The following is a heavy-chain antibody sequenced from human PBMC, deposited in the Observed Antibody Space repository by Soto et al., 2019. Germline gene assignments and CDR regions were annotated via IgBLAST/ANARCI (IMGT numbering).Heavy chain of an antibody. V-gene: IGHV3-23*01. Sequence: PGGSLRLSCAASGFTFSSYAMSWVRQALGKGLEWVSGTSGSGGSTYYADSVKGRFTISRDNSKNTLYLQMNSLRAEDTAAYYCAKDHDYDFWSGYSFDYWGQGILVTVSS. D-gene: IGHD3-3*01. CDR2: TSGSGGST. CDR1: GFTFSSYA. CDR3: AKDHDYDFWSGYSFDY. J-gene: IGHJ4*02.